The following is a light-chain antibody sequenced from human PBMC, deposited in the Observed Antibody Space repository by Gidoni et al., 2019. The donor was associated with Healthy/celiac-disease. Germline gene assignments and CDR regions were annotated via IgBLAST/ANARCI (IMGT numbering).Light chain of an antibody. CDR1: QSVSSSY. J-gene: IGKJ2*03. Sequence: IVLTQSPGTLSLSPGERATLPCRASQSVSSSYLAWYQQKPGQAPRLLIYGASSRATGIPDRFSGSGSGTDFTLTISRLEPEDFAVYYCQHEYSFGQXTKLEIK. V-gene: IGKV3-20*01. CDR2: GAS. CDR3: QHEYS.